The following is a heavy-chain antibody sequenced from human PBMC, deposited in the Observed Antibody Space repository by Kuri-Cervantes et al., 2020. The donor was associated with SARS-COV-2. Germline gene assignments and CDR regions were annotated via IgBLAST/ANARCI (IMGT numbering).Heavy chain of an antibody. CDR3: ARGDFTAGFY. Sequence: ASVKVSCKTSGYTFTSYGTTWVRQAPGQGLEWMGWISHYSGNTGYARRVQDRVILTRDTSTSTVYMELRSLTSDDTAVYYCARGDFTAGFYWGQGTQVTVSS. CDR1: GYTFTSYG. V-gene: IGHV1-18*01. J-gene: IGHJ4*02. CDR2: ISHYSGNT. D-gene: IGHD2-15*01.